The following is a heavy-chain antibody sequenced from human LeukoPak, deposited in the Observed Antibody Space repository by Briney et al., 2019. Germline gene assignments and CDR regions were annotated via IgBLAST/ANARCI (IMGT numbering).Heavy chain of an antibody. D-gene: IGHD4-17*01. Sequence: ASVKVSCKASGYTFTGYYTHWVRQAPGQGLEWMGRINPNSGGTNYAQKFQGRVTMTRDTSISTAYMELSRLRSDDTAVYYCARVKDYGDVYYYYGMDVWGQGTTVTVSS. CDR3: ARVKDYGDVYYYYGMDV. J-gene: IGHJ6*02. CDR2: INPNSGGT. V-gene: IGHV1-2*06. CDR1: GYTFTGYY.